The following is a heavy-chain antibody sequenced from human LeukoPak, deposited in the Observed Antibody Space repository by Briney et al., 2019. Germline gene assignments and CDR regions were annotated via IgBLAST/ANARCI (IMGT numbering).Heavy chain of an antibody. CDR3: AREGGYNRRDY. Sequence: GGSLRLSCAASGFTFSSYSMNWVRQAPGKGLEWVSYISSSSSTIYYADSVKGRFTISRDNAKNSLYLQMNSLRAEDTAVYYCAREGGYNRRDYWGQGTLVTVSS. CDR1: GFTFSSYS. CDR2: ISSSSSTI. D-gene: IGHD1-1*01. V-gene: IGHV3-48*01. J-gene: IGHJ4*02.